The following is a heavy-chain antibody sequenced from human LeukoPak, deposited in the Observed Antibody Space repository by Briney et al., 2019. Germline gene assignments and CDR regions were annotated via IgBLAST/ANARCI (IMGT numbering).Heavy chain of an antibody. D-gene: IGHD5-24*01. Sequence: SETLSLTCAVYGRSFSGYYWSWIRQPPGKGLEWIGEINHSGSTNYNPSLRSRVTISVDTSKNQFSLKLSSVTAADTAVYYCARGGNGYNGWGQGTLVTVSS. J-gene: IGHJ4*02. CDR1: GRSFSGYY. V-gene: IGHV4-34*01. CDR3: ARGGNGYNG. CDR2: INHSGST.